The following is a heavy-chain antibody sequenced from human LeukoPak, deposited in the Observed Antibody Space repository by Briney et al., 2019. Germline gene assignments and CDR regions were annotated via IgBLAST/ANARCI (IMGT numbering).Heavy chain of an antibody. Sequence: SVKVSCKASGGTFSSYAISWVRQAPGQGLEWMGRIIPIFDTANYAQKFQGRVTITTDESTSTAYMELSSLRSEDTAVYYCARSSLFGVVTGYFDYWGQGTLVTVSS. CDR1: GGTFSSYA. D-gene: IGHD3-3*01. CDR2: IIPIFDTA. CDR3: ARSSLFGVVTGYFDY. J-gene: IGHJ4*02. V-gene: IGHV1-69*05.